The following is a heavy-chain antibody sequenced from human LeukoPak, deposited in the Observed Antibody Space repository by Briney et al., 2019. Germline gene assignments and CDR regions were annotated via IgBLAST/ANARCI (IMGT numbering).Heavy chain of an antibody. Sequence: SETLSLTCTVSGTSISRHYWSWLRQSAGLGLEWLGYISTTGSTTYNPSLEGRVTMSEDTSQNQLSLTLSSVTAVDTAVYFCARQDGLWVGDLGGWFDFWGQGIQVTASS. CDR2: ISTTGST. D-gene: IGHD3-10*01. J-gene: IGHJ5*01. CDR3: ARQDGLWVGDLGGWFDF. CDR1: GTSISRHY. V-gene: IGHV4-4*09.